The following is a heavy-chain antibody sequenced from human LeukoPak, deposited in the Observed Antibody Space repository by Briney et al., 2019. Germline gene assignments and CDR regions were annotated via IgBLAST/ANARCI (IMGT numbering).Heavy chain of an antibody. D-gene: IGHD2/OR15-2a*01. CDR2: IYTGGST. CDR3: AKSFTLLGAFDI. V-gene: IGHV3-66*01. Sequence: PGGSLRLSCAASGFTVSSNYMSWVRQAPGKGLEWVSVIYTGGSTYYADSVKGRFTISRDNSKNSLYLQMNSLRAEDTAVYYCAKSFTLLGAFDIWGQGTMVTVSS. CDR1: GFTVSSNY. J-gene: IGHJ3*02.